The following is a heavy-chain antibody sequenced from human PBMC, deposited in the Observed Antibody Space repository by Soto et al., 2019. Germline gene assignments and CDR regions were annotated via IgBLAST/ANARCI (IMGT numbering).Heavy chain of an antibody. Sequence: QMQLVESGGGVVQPGGSLRLSCGASGFSFGFYGMHWVRQAPGKGLEWVAVIWYDGTSKFYADSVKGRFTISRDNSKTPLFLEMNSLRAGGTAVYYWARDGTPERFMEINYYNSCSGMDAWGQGTTVLVSS. D-gene: IGHD3-3*01. CDR3: ARDGTPERFMEINYYNSCSGMDA. J-gene: IGHJ6*02. CDR2: IWYDGTSK. CDR1: GFSFGFYG. V-gene: IGHV3-33*01.